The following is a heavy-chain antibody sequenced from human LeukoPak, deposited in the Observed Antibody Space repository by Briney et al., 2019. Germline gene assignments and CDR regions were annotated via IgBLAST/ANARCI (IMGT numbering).Heavy chain of an antibody. CDR1: GGSISSSSYY. V-gene: IGHV4-39*01. CDR2: IYYSGCT. Sequence: SETLSLTCSVSGGSISSSSYYWGWIRQPPGKGLEWSVSIYYSGCTDYNRSLNSRVTRSVDTSKNQFSLKLSSVTAADTAVYYCARRASYSSSWFSNWFDPWGQGTLVTVSS. D-gene: IGHD6-13*01. CDR3: ARRASYSSSWFSNWFDP. J-gene: IGHJ5*02.